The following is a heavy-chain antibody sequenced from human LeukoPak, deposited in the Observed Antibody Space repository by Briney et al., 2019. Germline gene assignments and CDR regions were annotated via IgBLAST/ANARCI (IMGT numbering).Heavy chain of an antibody. CDR3: ARDVWELLLFDY. D-gene: IGHD1-26*01. CDR2: ISSSSSYI. Sequence: GGSLRLSCAASGFTFSSYSMNWVRQAPGKGLEWVSSISSSSSYIYYADSVKGRFTISRDNAKNSLYLQMNSLRAEDTAVYYCARDVWELLLFDYWGQGTLVTVSS. CDR1: GFTFSSYS. V-gene: IGHV3-21*01. J-gene: IGHJ4*02.